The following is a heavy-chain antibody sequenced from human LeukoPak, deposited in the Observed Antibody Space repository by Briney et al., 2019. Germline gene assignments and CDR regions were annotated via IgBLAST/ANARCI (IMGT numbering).Heavy chain of an antibody. CDR3: ARAFPYFDY. J-gene: IGHJ4*02. Sequence: GGSLRLSCAASGFTFSSHSMNWLRQAPGKGLEWVSCVSSSGATIYYADSVKGRFTISRDNAKNSLYLRMNSPRDEDTAVYYCARAFPYFDYWGQGTLVTVSS. CDR2: VSSSGATI. CDR1: GFTFSSHS. V-gene: IGHV3-48*02.